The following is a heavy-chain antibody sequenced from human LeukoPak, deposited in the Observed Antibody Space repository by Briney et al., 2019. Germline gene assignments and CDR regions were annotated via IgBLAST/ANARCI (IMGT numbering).Heavy chain of an antibody. CDR2: IYYSGNT. V-gene: IGHV4-39*01. Sequence: SETLSLTCTVSGGSISSRDNYWGWFRQPPGKGLEWIGSIYYSGNTYYNPSLESRVTISVDTSKNQFSLKVSSATASDTAVYYCARQDTLTHYYVMDVWGQGTTVTVSS. CDR3: ARQDTLTHYYVMDV. CDR1: GGSISSRDNY. J-gene: IGHJ6*02. D-gene: IGHD4-17*01.